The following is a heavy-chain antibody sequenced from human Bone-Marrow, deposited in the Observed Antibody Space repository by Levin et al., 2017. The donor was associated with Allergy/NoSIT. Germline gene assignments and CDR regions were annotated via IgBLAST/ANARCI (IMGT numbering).Heavy chain of an antibody. J-gene: IGHJ4*02. Sequence: SLLLSSETSGFTFDNHAMHWVRQAPGPFLSFFSFLPFPLFLPFSSSSFKGRFTISRDNAKKSLYLQMDSLTPEDTALYYCAKDIGGALTAAGYFDFWGQGTLVAVSS. CDR3: AKDIGGALTAAGYFDF. CDR2: LPFPLFLP. D-gene: IGHD6-13*01. CDR1: GFTFDNHA. V-gene: IGHV3-9*01.